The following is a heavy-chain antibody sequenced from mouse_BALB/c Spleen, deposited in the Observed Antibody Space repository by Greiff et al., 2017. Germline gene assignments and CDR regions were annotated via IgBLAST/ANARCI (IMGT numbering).Heavy chain of an antibody. CDR2: ISYSGST. Sequence: EVMLVESGPGLVKPSQSLSLTCTVTGYSITSDYAWNWIRQFPGNKLEWMGYISYSGSTSYNPSLKSRISITRDTSKNQFFLQLNSVTTEDTATYYCAGHEAWFAYWGQGTLVTVSA. CDR3: AGHEAWFAY. J-gene: IGHJ3*01. CDR1: GYSITSDYA. V-gene: IGHV3-2*02.